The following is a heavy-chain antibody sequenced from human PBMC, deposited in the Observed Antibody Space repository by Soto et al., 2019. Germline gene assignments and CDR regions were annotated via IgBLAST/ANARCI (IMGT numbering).Heavy chain of an antibody. CDR1: GGSVSSGSYY. V-gene: IGHV4-61*01. CDR3: ARLSVLRYFDWLYEYYFDY. Sequence: SETLSLTCTVSGGSVSSGSYYWSWIRHPPGKGLEWIGYIYYSGSTNYNPSLKSRVTISVDTSKNQFSLKLSSVTAADTAVYYCARLSVLRYFDWLYEYYFDYWGQGTLVTVSS. J-gene: IGHJ4*02. D-gene: IGHD3-9*01. CDR2: IYYSGST.